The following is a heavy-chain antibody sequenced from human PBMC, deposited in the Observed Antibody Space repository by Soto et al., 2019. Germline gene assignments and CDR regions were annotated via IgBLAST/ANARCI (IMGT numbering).Heavy chain of an antibody. Sequence: PGGSLRLSCVASGFTFSSYGMHWVRQAPGKGLEWVAGIWYDGSDKYYADSVKGRFTISRDNSKNTLYLQMNSLSAEDTAVYYCARDCSSICYGFDHWGQGTLVTVSS. V-gene: IGHV3-33*01. CDR2: IWYDGSDK. CDR3: ARDCSSICYGFDH. J-gene: IGHJ4*02. CDR1: GFTFSSYG. D-gene: IGHD2-2*01.